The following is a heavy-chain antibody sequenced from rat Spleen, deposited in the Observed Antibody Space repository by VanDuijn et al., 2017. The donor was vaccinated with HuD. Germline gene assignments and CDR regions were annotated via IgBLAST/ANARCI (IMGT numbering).Heavy chain of an antibody. CDR3: TTDNGAY. CDR2: ISPSGGST. V-gene: IGHV5-27*01. Sequence: EVQLVESGGGLVQPGGSMKLSCAASGFTFTDYYMAWVRQAPTKGLEWVASISPSGGSTYYRDSVKGRFTISRDNAKSTLYLQMDSLRSEDTATYYCTTDNGAYWGQGTLVTVSS. J-gene: IGHJ3*01. CDR1: GFTFTDYY. D-gene: IGHD4-1*01.